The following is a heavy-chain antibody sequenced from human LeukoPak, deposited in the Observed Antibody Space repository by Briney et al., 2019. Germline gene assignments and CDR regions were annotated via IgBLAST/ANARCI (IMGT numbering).Heavy chain of an antibody. Sequence: TGGSLRLSCAASGFTFSDYYMTWIRQAPGKGLEWLSYISGSGDVINYADSVKGRFTISRDSAKNTLYLQMNSMRAEDTAVYYCARVSVMGGYWGQGTLVTVSS. CDR2: ISGSGDVI. CDR3: ARVSVMGGY. CDR1: GFTFSDYY. V-gene: IGHV3-11*04. D-gene: IGHD2-21*01. J-gene: IGHJ4*02.